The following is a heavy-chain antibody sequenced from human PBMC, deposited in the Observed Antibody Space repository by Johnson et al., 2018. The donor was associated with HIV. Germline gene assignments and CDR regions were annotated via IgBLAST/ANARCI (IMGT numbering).Heavy chain of an antibody. CDR1: GFTFDDYT. CDR3: AKGGVAAAKGAFDI. Sequence: VQLVESGGGVVQPGRSLRLSCAASGFTFDDYTMHWVRQAPGKCLEWVSLISWDGGSTSYADSVKGRFTISRDNSKNSLYLQMNSLRTEDTALYYCAKGGVAAAKGAFDIWGQGTMVTVSS. V-gene: IGHV3-43*01. J-gene: IGHJ3*02. D-gene: IGHD6-25*01. CDR2: ISWDGGST.